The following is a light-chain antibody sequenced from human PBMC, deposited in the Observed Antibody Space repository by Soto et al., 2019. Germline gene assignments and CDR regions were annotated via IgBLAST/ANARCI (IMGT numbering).Light chain of an antibody. V-gene: IGKV3-20*01. Sequence: EIVLTQSPGTLSLSPGERATLSCRASQSVSNDHVAWVQQKPGQTPRLLIYGASTTAPGIPARFSGSGSGTEFTLTISSLQSEDFAVYYCQQYDVSPPITFGQGTRLEIK. CDR3: QQYDVSPPIT. J-gene: IGKJ5*01. CDR1: QSVSNDH. CDR2: GAS.